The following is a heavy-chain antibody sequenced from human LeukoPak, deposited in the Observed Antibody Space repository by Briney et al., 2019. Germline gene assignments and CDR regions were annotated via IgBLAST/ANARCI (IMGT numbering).Heavy chain of an antibody. J-gene: IGHJ5*02. D-gene: IGHD4-11*01. CDR3: AKETVTTRGNWFDP. CDR2: IKQDGSEK. Sequence: GGSLRLSCAASGFTFSSYWMSWVRQAPGKGLEWVANIKQDGSEKYYVDSVKGRFTISRDNAKNSLYLQMNSLRAEDTAVYYCAKETVTTRGNWFDPWGQGTLVTVSS. CDR1: GFTFSSYW. V-gene: IGHV3-7*01.